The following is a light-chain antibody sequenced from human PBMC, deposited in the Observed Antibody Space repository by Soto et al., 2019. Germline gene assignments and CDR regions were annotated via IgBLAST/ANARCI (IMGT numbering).Light chain of an antibody. CDR1: QSVSSSV. CDR2: GAS. Sequence: EIVLTQSPGTLSLSPGERATLSCRASQSVSSSVLAWYQQKPGQAPRLLIYGASSRATGIPDRFSGSGSGTDFTLTISRREHEDFAVYYSQQYGSSPQTFGQGTKVEIK. V-gene: IGKV3-20*01. CDR3: QQYGSSPQT. J-gene: IGKJ1*01.